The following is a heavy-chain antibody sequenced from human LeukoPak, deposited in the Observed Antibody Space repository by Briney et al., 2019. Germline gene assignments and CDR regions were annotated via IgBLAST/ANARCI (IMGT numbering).Heavy chain of an antibody. CDR1: GFTFSSYG. Sequence: GGSLRLSCAASGFTFSSYGMHWVRQAPGKGLEWVAVIWYDGSNKYYADSVKGRFTISRDNSKNTLYPQMNSLRAEDTAVYYCAREVGKESPPWYGYFDLWGRGTLVTVSS. V-gene: IGHV3-33*01. CDR3: AREVGKESPPWYGYFDL. D-gene: IGHD2/OR15-2a*01. J-gene: IGHJ2*01. CDR2: IWYDGSNK.